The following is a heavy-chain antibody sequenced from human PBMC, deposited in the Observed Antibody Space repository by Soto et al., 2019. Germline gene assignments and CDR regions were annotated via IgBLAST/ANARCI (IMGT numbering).Heavy chain of an antibody. Sequence: SETLSLTCTVSGGSISSSSYYWGWIRQPPGKGLEWIGSIYYSGSTYYNPSLKSRVTISVDTSKNQFSMKLSSVTAADTALYYCARGQEGARKGRGALDIWGQWTMVTVSS. J-gene: IGHJ3*02. V-gene: IGHV4-39*07. CDR2: IYYSGST. CDR3: ARGQEGARKGRGALDI. CDR1: GGSISSSSYY. D-gene: IGHD1-26*01.